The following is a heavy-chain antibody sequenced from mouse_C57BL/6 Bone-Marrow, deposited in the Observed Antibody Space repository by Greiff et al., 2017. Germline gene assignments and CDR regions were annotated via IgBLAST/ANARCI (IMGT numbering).Heavy chain of an antibody. V-gene: IGHV1-18*01. CDR2: INPNNGGT. CDR1: GYTFTDYN. Sequence: DVQLQESGPELVKPGASVKIPCKASGYTFTDYNMDWVKQSHGKSLEWIGDINPNNGGTIYNQKFKGKATLTVDKSSSTAYMELRSLTSEDTAVYYCARDDYDGWAMDYWGQGTSVTVSS. J-gene: IGHJ4*01. CDR3: ARDDYDGWAMDY. D-gene: IGHD1-2*01.